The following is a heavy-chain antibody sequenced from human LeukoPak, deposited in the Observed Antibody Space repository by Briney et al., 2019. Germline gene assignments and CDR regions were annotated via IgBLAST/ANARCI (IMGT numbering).Heavy chain of an antibody. CDR1: GGSISSYY. Sequence: SETLSLTCTVSGGSISSYYWSWIRLPPGKGLEWIGYIYYSGTTSYNPSLKGRVTISLDTSKNQFSLKLSSVTAADTAVYYCARGANWGSPDYWGQGTLVTVSS. D-gene: IGHD7-27*01. J-gene: IGHJ4*02. V-gene: IGHV4-59*01. CDR3: ARGANWGSPDY. CDR2: IYYSGTT.